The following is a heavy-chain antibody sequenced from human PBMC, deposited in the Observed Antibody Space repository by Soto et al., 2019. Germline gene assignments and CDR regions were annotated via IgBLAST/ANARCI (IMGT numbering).Heavy chain of an antibody. CDR3: AREGINYDSSEIRFDY. J-gene: IGHJ4*02. D-gene: IGHD3-22*01. CDR1: GYTFTSYY. CDR2: INPSGGST. Sequence: GASVKVSCKASGYTFTSYYMHCVRQAPGQGLEWMGIINPSGGSTSYAQKFQGRVTMTRDTSTSTVYMELSSLRSEDTAVYYCAREGINYDSSEIRFDYWGQGTLVTVSS. V-gene: IGHV1-46*01.